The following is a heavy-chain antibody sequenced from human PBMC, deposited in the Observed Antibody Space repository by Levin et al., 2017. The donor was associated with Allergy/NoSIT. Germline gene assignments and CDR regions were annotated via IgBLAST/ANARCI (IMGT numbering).Heavy chain of an antibody. CDR2: ISYDGSNK. CDR1: GFTFSSYG. V-gene: IGHV3-30*18. D-gene: IGHD6-19*01. Sequence: GGSLRLSCAASGFTFSSYGMHWVRQAPGKGLEWVAVISYDGSNKYYADSVKGRFTISRDNSKNTLYLQMNSLRAEDTAVYYCAKEASGAVAGHFDYWGQGTLVTVSS. CDR3: AKEASGAVAGHFDY. J-gene: IGHJ4*02.